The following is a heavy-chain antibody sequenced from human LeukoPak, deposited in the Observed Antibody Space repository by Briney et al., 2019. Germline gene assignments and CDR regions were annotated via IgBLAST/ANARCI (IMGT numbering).Heavy chain of an antibody. V-gene: IGHV1-69*05. CDR3: ARSFGCSAGVCAPTYYYHYMDV. J-gene: IGHJ6*03. CDR2: IIPLFGTP. D-gene: IGHD2-15*01. CDR1: GDTFSNSA. Sequence: SVKVSCKASGDTFSNSAFSWVRQAPGQGLEWRGGIIPLFGTPNYAQQFPGRVTVTTDESTRTVYLEMSGLRAEDTAVYYCARSFGCSAGVCAPTYYYHYMDVWGKGSTVLVSS.